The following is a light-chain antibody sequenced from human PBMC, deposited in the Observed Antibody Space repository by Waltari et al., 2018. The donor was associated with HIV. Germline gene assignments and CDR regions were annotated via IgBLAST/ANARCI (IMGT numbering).Light chain of an antibody. V-gene: IGLV1-51*01. Sequence: QSVLTQPPSVSAAPGQKVTISCSGNRSNIGTNYVSWYQQVPGTAPKLLIYDNDNRPAGIPDRFSASKSGTSATRGITGLQTGDEADYYCGTWDSSLSAGVFGGGTKLTVL. CDR2: DND. J-gene: IGLJ2*01. CDR3: GTWDSSLSAGV. CDR1: RSNIGTNY.